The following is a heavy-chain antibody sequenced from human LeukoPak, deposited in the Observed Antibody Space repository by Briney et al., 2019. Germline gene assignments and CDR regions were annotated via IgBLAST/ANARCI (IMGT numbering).Heavy chain of an antibody. D-gene: IGHD3-9*01. CDR2: ISAYNGNT. V-gene: IGHV1-18*01. J-gene: IGHJ4*02. CDR3: ARVLRTDLPTYYDILTGYYPFDY. CDR1: GYTFTSYG. Sequence: GASVKVSCKASGYTFTSYGISWVRQAPGQGREWMGWISAYNGNTNYAQKLQGRVTMTTDTSTRPAYMELRSLRSDDTAVYYCARVLRTDLPTYYDILTGYYPFDYWGQGTLVTVSS.